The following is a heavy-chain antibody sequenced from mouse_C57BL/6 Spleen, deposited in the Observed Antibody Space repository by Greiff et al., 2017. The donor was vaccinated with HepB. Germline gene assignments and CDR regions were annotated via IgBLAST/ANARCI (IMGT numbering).Heavy chain of an antibody. CDR2: IYPGGVYT. V-gene: IGHV1-63*01. J-gene: IGHJ3*01. Sequence: VQLQQSGAEMVRPGTSVKMSCKASGYTFTNYWIGWAKQRPGHGLEWIGDIYPGGVYTNYNEKFKGKATLTADKSSSTVYMQFSSLTSEDSAIYYCEVYDDVSPWFAYWGQRTRVTVSA. CDR3: EVYDDVSPWFAY. D-gene: IGHD2-4*01. CDR1: GYTFTNYW.